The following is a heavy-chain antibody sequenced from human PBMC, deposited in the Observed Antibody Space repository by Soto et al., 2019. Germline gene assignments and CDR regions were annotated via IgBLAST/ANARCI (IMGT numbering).Heavy chain of an antibody. CDR3: ARYSGSYSRGLDY. D-gene: IGHD1-26*01. CDR2: IRNKANSYNT. J-gene: IGHJ4*02. CDR1: GFTFSDHY. V-gene: IGHV3-72*01. Sequence: EEQLVESGGGLVQPGGSLRLSCAASGFTFSDHYMEWVCQAPGKGLGWFGRIRNKANSYNTEYAASVKGRFTISRDDSRNSLYLQMNGLKTEDTAEFYCARYSGSYSRGLDYWGQGTPVIVSS.